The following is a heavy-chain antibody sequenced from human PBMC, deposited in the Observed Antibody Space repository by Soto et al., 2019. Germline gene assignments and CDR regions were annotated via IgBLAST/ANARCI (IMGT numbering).Heavy chain of an antibody. CDR2: ISAYNGNT. Sequence: ASVKVSCKASGYTFTSYGISWVRQAPGQGLEWMGWISAYNGNTNYAQKLQGRVTMTTDTSTSTAYMELRSLRSDDTAVHYCARKARSASGYHYESWFAPGAQGPLLTVPP. CDR1: GYTFTSYG. D-gene: IGHD5-12*01. CDR3: ARKARSASGYHYESWFAP. V-gene: IGHV1-18*01. J-gene: IGHJ5*02.